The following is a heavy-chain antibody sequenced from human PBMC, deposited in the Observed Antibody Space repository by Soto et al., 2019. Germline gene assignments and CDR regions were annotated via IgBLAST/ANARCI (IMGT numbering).Heavy chain of an antibody. CDR1: GGSFSGYY. CDR2: INHSGST. Sequence: SETLSLTCAVYGGSFSGYYWSWIRQPPGKGLEWIGEINHSGSTNYNPSLKSRVTISVGTSKNQFSLKLSSVTAADTAVYYCALSGGWSEYGAYVAFDYWGQGTLVTVSS. CDR3: ALSGGWSEYGAYVAFDY. D-gene: IGHD4-17*01. V-gene: IGHV4-34*01. J-gene: IGHJ4*02.